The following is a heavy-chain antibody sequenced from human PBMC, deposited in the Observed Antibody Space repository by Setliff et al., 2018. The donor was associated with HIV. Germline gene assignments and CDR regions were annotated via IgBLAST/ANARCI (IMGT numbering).Heavy chain of an antibody. CDR3: ARGRPYYSRRPFDY. D-gene: IGHD1-26*01. CDR2: IYYSGST. Sequence: PSETLSLTCNVSGGSISSHYWSWIRQPAGKGLEWIGHIYYSGSTDYNPSLTSRVIISVDPSKNQFTLMLNSVTAADTSVYYCARGRPYYSRRPFDYWGQGTLVTVSS. CDR1: GGSISSHY. V-gene: IGHV4-59*11. J-gene: IGHJ4*02.